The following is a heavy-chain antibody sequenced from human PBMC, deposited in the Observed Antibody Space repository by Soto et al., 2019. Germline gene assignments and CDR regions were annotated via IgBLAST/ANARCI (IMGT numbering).Heavy chain of an antibody. CDR3: ASDLPPYAPTYSVVVARFDY. CDR1: NYDFRDYG. J-gene: IGHJ4*02. Sequence: QVQLVQSGPEMKEPGASVKVSCKASNYDFRDYGFSWVRQAPGQGLEWMGWISPYKGDTHYAQKFQGRVILTTDSSTNTAYMELRSLRSDDTAMYYCASDLPPYAPTYSVVVARFDYWGQGTLVTVSS. CDR2: ISPYKGDT. D-gene: IGHD2-21*01. V-gene: IGHV1-18*01.